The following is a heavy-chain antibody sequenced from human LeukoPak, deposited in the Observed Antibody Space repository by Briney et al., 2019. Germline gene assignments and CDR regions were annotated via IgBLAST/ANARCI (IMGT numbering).Heavy chain of an antibody. CDR3: ARAFRGFDP. V-gene: IGHV4-34*01. CDR2: INHSGST. CDR1: GGSFSGYY. Sequence: PSETLSLTCAVYGGSFSGYYWSWIRQPPGKGLEWIGEINHSGSTNYNPSLKSRVTISVDTSKNQFSLKLGSVTAADTAVYYCARAFRGFDPWGQGTLVTVSS. J-gene: IGHJ5*02.